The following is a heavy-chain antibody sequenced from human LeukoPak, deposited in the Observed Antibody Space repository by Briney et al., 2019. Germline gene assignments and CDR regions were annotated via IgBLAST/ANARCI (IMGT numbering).Heavy chain of an antibody. J-gene: IGHJ4*02. D-gene: IGHD3-10*01. V-gene: IGHV4-59*13. Sequence: SETLSLTCTVSGGSISSNSWSWIRQPPGQGLEWIANIYYSGSTNYNPSLKSRVTISVDASKNQFSLKLSSVTAADTAVYYCTREPESGSYNDYWGQGTLVTVSS. CDR3: TREPESGSYNDY. CDR1: GGSISSNS. CDR2: IYYSGST.